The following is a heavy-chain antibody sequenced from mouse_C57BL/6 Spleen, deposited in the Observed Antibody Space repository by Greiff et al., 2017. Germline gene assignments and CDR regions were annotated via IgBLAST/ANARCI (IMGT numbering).Heavy chain of an antibody. CDR3: ARGGYDAWFAY. J-gene: IGHJ3*01. CDR1: GYSITSGYY. D-gene: IGHD2-2*01. V-gene: IGHV3-6*01. CDR2: ISYDGSN. Sequence: EVQLQESGPGLVKPSQSLSLTCSVTGYSITSGYYWNWIRQFPGNKLEWMGYISYDGSNNYNPSLKNRISITRDTSKNQFFLKWNSVTTEDTATYYCARGGYDAWFAYWGQGTLVTVSA.